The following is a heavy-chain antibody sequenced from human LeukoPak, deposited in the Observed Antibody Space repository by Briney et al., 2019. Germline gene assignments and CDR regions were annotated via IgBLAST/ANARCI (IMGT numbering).Heavy chain of an antibody. CDR3: GRGPEHDYSNYELDY. Sequence: SETLSLTCAVYGGSFSGYYWSWIRQPPGKGLEWIGEINHSGSTNYNPSLKSRVTISVDTSNKQFSLKLSSVTAADTAVYYCGRGPEHDYSNYELDYWGQGTLVTVSS. CDR2: INHSGST. D-gene: IGHD4-11*01. J-gene: IGHJ4*02. V-gene: IGHV4-34*01. CDR1: GGSFSGYY.